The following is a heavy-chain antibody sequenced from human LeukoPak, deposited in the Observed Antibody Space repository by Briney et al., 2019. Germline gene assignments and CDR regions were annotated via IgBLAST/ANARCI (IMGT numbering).Heavy chain of an antibody. Sequence: SVKVSCKASGGTFISYAISWVRQAPGQGLEWMGGIIPIFGTANYAQKFQGRVTITADESTSTAYMELSSLRSEDTAVYYCASCDSSGYYSTSWFDPWGQGTLVTVSS. CDR3: ASCDSSGYYSTSWFDP. V-gene: IGHV1-69*13. CDR1: GGTFISYA. CDR2: IIPIFGTA. D-gene: IGHD3-22*01. J-gene: IGHJ5*02.